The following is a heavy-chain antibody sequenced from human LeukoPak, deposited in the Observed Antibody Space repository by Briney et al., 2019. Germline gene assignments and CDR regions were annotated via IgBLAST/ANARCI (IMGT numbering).Heavy chain of an antibody. V-gene: IGHV3-30-3*01. Sequence: GGSLRLSCSASGFTFSSYAMHWVRQAPGKGLEWVAVISYDGSSKNHADSVKGRFTISRDNSKNTLSLQMNSLRAEDTAVYYCVREVTLHFDPWGQGTLVTVSS. CDR2: ISYDGSSK. CDR3: VREVTLHFDP. J-gene: IGHJ5*02. D-gene: IGHD4-11*01. CDR1: GFTFSSYA.